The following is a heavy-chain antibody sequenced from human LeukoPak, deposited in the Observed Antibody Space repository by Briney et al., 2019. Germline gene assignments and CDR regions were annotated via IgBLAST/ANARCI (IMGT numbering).Heavy chain of an antibody. Sequence: ASVKVSCKASGYTFTIYYMHWVRQAPGQGLEWMGWINPNSGATSYAQRFQGRVTMARDTSISTAYMELSGLTSDDTAVYYCARNPPYCTSTSCYNDYWGQGTLVTVSS. CDR2: INPNSGAT. CDR1: GYTFTIYY. J-gene: IGHJ4*02. CDR3: ARNPPYCTSTSCYNDY. D-gene: IGHD2-2*02. V-gene: IGHV1-2*02.